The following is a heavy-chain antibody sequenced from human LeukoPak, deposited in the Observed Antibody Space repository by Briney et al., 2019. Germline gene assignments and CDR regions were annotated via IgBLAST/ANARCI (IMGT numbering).Heavy chain of an antibody. CDR1: GYSISSGYY. J-gene: IGHJ3*02. Sequence: SETLSLTCTVSGYSISSGYYWGWIRQPAGKGLEWIGRISSSGSTNYNPSLKSRVTMSVDTSKNQFSLKLSSVTAADTAVYYCARGRAPGRWLFILNAFDIWGQGTMVTVSS. D-gene: IGHD3-22*01. V-gene: IGHV4-4*07. CDR2: ISSSGST. CDR3: ARGRAPGRWLFILNAFDI.